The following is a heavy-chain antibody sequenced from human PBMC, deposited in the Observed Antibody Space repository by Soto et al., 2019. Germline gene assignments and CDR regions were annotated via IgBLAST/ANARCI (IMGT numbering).Heavy chain of an antibody. CDR3: ARDYPYYYDRSGYFPFLH. Sequence: ASVKVSCKASGYTFTNSDINWVRQAPGQGLEWMGWMNPDSGHAAYAQKFQGRVTLTTSTSTSTVYMQMDNLRAEDTAVYYCARDYPYYYDRSGYFPFLHWGQGTLVTVSS. CDR1: GYTFTNSD. V-gene: IGHV1-8*01. J-gene: IGHJ4*02. CDR2: MNPDSGHA. D-gene: IGHD3-22*01.